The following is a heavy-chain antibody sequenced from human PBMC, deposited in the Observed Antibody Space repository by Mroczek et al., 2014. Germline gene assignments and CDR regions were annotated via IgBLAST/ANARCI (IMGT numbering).Heavy chain of an antibody. J-gene: IGHJ6*02. CDR3: ARGGGRDGDIVVVPAANTNYYYYYGMDV. V-gene: IGHV4-34*01. CDR1: GGSFSGYY. CDR2: INHSGST. Sequence: QVQLPAVGRRTVEAFGDPVLTCAVYGGSFSGYYWSWIRQAPRKGLEWIGEINHSGSTNYNPSLKSRVTISVDTSKNQFSLKLSSVTAADTAVYYCARGGGRDGDIVVVPAANTNYYYYYGMDVWGQGTTVTVSS. D-gene: IGHD2-2*01.